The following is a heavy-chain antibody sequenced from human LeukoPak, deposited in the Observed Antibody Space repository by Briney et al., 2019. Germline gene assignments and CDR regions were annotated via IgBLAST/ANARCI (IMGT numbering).Heavy chain of an antibody. CDR2: IYYSGST. CDR1: GGSISSSRYY. V-gene: IGHV4-39*07. Sequence: SETLSLTCTVSGGSISSSRYYWGWIRQPPGKGLEWIGNIYYSGSTYYNPSLKSRVTISLDTSKNQFSLKLSSVTAADTAVYYCARAVLVAGPLDYWGQGTLVTVSS. CDR3: ARAVLVAGPLDY. J-gene: IGHJ4*02. D-gene: IGHD6-19*01.